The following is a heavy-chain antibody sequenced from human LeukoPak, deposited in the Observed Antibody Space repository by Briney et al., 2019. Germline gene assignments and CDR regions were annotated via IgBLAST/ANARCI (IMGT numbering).Heavy chain of an antibody. J-gene: IGHJ3*02. CDR1: GFTFYDYA. CDR2: ICWNTGSI. V-gene: IGHV3-9*01. D-gene: IGHD2-2*01. CDR3: ANVRGSTVYDAFDI. Sequence: GGSLRLSCAASGFTFYDYAMHWVRHAPGKGLEWVSGICWNTGSIDYAYSVKGRFTISRDNAKNSLYLQMYSPRAEDTALYYTANVRGSTVYDAFDIWGEGTMVTV.